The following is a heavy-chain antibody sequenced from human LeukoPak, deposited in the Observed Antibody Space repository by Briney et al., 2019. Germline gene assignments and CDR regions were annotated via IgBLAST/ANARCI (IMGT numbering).Heavy chain of an antibody. D-gene: IGHD4-17*01. J-gene: IGHJ4*02. CDR2: IYYSGST. CDR3: ARGSLWSTGTFDY. Sequence: SETLSLTCTVSGGSINSSNYYWGWIRQPPGKGLELIGYIYYSGSTNYNPSLKSRVTISVDTSKNQFSLKLSSVTAADTAVYYCARGSLWSTGTFDYWGQGTLVTVSS. CDR1: GGSINSSNYY. V-gene: IGHV4-61*05.